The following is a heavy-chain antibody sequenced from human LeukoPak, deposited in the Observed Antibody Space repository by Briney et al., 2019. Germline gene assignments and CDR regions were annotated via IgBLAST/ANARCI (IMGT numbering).Heavy chain of an antibody. CDR1: GYSFTSYW. CDR2: IYPGDSDT. V-gene: IGHV5-51*01. D-gene: IGHD6-13*01. J-gene: IGHJ4*02. Sequence: GESLKISCRGSGYSFTSYWIGWVRPMPGKGLEWMGIIYPGDSDTRYSPSFQGQVTISADKSISTAYLQWSSLEASDTAMYYCARPRGYGPTFAGFDYWGQGTLVTVSS. CDR3: ARPRGYGPTFAGFDY.